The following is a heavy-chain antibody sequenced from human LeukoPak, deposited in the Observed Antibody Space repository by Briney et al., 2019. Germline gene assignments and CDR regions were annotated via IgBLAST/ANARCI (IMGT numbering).Heavy chain of an antibody. D-gene: IGHD3-3*01. Sequence: GGSLRLSCVASGFTFSNYEMNWVRQAPGKGLEWVSYISSSGSTIYYADSVKGRFTISRDNAKNSLYLQMNSLRAEDTAVYYCARGEDYDFWSGYSVYWGQGTLVTVSS. J-gene: IGHJ4*02. V-gene: IGHV3-48*03. CDR3: ARGEDYDFWSGYSVY. CDR1: GFTFSNYE. CDR2: ISSSGSTI.